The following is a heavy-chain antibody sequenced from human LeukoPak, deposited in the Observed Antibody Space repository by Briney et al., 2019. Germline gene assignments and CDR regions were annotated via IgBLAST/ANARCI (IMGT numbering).Heavy chain of an antibody. Sequence: SETLSLTCTVSGGSISSYYWSWIRQPPGKGLKWIGYIYYSGSTNYNPSLKSRVTISVDTSKNQFSLKLSSVTAADTAVYYRARARDDSSGYTFDYWGQGTLVTVSS. CDR1: GGSISSYY. J-gene: IGHJ4*02. CDR2: IYYSGST. CDR3: ARARDDSSGYTFDY. D-gene: IGHD3-22*01. V-gene: IGHV4-59*01.